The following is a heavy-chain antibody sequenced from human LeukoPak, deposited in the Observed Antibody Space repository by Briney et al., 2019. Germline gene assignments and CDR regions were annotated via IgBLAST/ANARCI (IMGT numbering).Heavy chain of an antibody. CDR2: IKQDGSEK. D-gene: IGHD2-21*01. CDR1: GFTFSSYW. J-gene: IGHJ4*02. V-gene: IGHV3-7*01. CDR3: ASGQGLFDY. Sequence: PGGSLRLSCAASGFTFSSYWMSWVRQAPGKGLEWVANIKQDGSEKYYVDSVKSRFTIFRDNAKNSLYLQMNSLRAEDTAVYYCASGQGLFDYWGQGTLVTVSS.